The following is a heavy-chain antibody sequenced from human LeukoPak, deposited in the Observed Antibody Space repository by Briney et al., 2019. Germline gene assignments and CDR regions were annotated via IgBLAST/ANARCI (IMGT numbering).Heavy chain of an antibody. CDR3: ARHDNDDDFDY. J-gene: IGHJ4*02. CDR1: GYTFTRYA. CDR2: INMYTANP. V-gene: IGHV7-4-1*02. D-gene: IGHD3-16*01. Sequence: ASVKVSCKASGYTFTRYAINWLRQAPGQGLEWMGWINMYTANPAYAQGFTERFVFTLDTSVTTAYLQISNLKTEDTAVYYCARHDNDDDFDYWGQGTLVTVSS.